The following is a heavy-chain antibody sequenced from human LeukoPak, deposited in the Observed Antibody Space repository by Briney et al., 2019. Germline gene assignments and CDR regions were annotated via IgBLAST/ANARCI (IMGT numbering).Heavy chain of an antibody. CDR1: GITLSNYG. J-gene: IGHJ4*02. D-gene: IGHD3-22*01. CDR2: ISDSGGST. Sequence: GGSLRLSCAVSGITLSNYGMSWVRQAPGKGLEWVAGISDSGGSTIYADSVKGRFTISRDNPKNTLYLQMNSLRAEDTAVYFCAKRGVVIRVILVGFHKAAYYFDSWGQGALVTVSS. V-gene: IGHV3-23*01. CDR3: AKRGVVIRVILVGFHKAAYYFDS.